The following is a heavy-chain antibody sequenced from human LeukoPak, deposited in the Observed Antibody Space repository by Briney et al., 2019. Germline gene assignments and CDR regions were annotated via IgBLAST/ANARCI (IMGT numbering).Heavy chain of an antibody. J-gene: IGHJ4*02. CDR1: GFTFSSYS. Sequence: PGGSLRLSCAASGFTFSSYSMNWVRQAPGKGLEWVSYISSSSSTIYYADSVKGRFTISRDNAKNSLYLQMNSLRAEDTAVYYCARERRYYYDSSGYYPPGYWGQGTLVTVSS. V-gene: IGHV3-48*04. CDR3: ARERRYYYDSSGYYPPGY. CDR2: ISSSSSTI. D-gene: IGHD3-22*01.